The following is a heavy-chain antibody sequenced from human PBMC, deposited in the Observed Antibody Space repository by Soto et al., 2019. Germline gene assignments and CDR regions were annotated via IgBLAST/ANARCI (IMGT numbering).Heavy chain of an antibody. J-gene: IGHJ4*02. CDR2: ISYDGSNK. CDR3: ARLPVY. V-gene: IGHV3-30-3*01. CDR1: GFTFSSYA. Sequence: QVQLVESGGGVVQPGRSLRLSCAASGFTFSSYAMHWVRQAPGKGLEWVAVISYDGSNKYYADSVKGRFTISRDNSKNTLYLQMNSLRAEDTAVYYCARLPVYWGQGTLVTVSS.